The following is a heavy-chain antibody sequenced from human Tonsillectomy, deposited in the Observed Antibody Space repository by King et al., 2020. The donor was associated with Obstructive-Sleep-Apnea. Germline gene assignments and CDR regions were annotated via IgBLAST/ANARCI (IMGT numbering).Heavy chain of an antibody. J-gene: IGHJ4*02. CDR3: ARLTGYYYPFDY. Sequence: VQLQESGPGLVEPSETLSLTCTVSGGSITTYYWSGIRQPPGTGLEWIGYIYYSGTTNYNPSLKRRVTISVDTSQNQFSLKLSPVTAADAAVYYCARLTGYYYPFDYWGQGTLVTVSS. CDR1: GGSITTYY. V-gene: IGHV4-59*08. CDR2: IYYSGTT. D-gene: IGHD3-22*01.